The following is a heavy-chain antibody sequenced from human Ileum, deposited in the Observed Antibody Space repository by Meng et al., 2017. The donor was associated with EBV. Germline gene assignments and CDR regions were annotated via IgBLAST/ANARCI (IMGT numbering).Heavy chain of an antibody. CDR1: GGSISSSNW. Sequence: QVQLQGACPGLVKPSGTLSLTCAVSGGSISSSNWWSWVRQAPGKGLEWIGEIHHTESTNYNPSLKSRVTISVDKSKNQFSLKLSSVTAADTAVYYCARESYSDSSGYYSLDYWGQGSLVTVSS. CDR2: IHHTEST. J-gene: IGHJ4*02. CDR3: ARESYSDSSGYYSLDY. D-gene: IGHD3-22*01. V-gene: IGHV4-4*02.